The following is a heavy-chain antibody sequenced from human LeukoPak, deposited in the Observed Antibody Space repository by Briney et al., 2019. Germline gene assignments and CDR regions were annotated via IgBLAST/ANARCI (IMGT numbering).Heavy chain of an antibody. D-gene: IGHD4-11*01. J-gene: IGHJ4*02. CDR2: IYYSGST. CDR3: ARQRGNSNYDLFDY. V-gene: IGHV4-39*01. CDR1: GGSISSSSYY. Sequence: SETLSLTCTVSGGSISSSSYYWGWIRQPPGKGLEWIGSIYYSGSTYYNPSLKSRVTISVDTSKNQFSLKLSSVTAADTAVYYCARQRGNSNYDLFDYWGQGTLVTVSS.